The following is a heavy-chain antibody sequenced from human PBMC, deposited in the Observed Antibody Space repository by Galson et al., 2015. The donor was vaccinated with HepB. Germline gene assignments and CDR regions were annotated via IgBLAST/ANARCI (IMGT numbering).Heavy chain of an antibody. CDR2: ISSDGGSP. CDR3: ARVTNWGLFDY. D-gene: IGHD7-27*01. Sequence: SLRLSCAASGFTFRNYAMHWVRQAPGKGLEYVAAISSDGGSPYYANSVKGRFTISRDNSKNTLYLQMGRLRAGDMAVYYCARVTNWGLFDYWGQGTLVTVSS. V-gene: IGHV3-64*01. CDR1: GFTFRNYA. J-gene: IGHJ4*02.